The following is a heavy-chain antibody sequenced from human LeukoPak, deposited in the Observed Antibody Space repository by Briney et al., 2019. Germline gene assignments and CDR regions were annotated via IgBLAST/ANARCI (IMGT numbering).Heavy chain of an antibody. CDR2: ISAYNGNT. CDR3: ARDNNILTGYSEGFDP. Sequence: ASVKVSCKAFGYTFTSYGISWVRQAPGQGLEWMGWISAYNGNTNYAQKLQGRVTMTTDTSTSTAYMELRSLRSDDTAVYYCARDNNILTGYSEGFDPWGQGTLVTVSS. D-gene: IGHD3-9*01. CDR1: GYTFTSYG. V-gene: IGHV1-18*01. J-gene: IGHJ5*02.